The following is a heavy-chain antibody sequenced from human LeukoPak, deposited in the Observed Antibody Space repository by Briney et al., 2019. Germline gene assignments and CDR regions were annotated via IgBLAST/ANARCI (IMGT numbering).Heavy chain of an antibody. CDR2: ISSSSSYI. CDR3: ARGRQRSGYSYGFDY. Sequence: GGSLRLSCAASGFTFSSYSMNWVRQAPGKGLEWVSSISSSSSYIYYADSVKGRFTISRDNSKNTLYLQMNSLRAEDTAVYYCARGRQRSGYSYGFDYWGQGTLVTVSS. CDR1: GFTFSSYS. J-gene: IGHJ4*02. V-gene: IGHV3-21*01. D-gene: IGHD5-18*01.